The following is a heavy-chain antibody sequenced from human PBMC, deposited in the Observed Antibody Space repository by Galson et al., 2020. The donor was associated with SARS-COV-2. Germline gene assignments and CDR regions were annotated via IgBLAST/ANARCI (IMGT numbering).Heavy chain of an antibody. CDR2: IYYSGST. V-gene: IGHV4-39*01. Sequence: SETLSLHCTVSGGSISSSSYYWGWIRQPPGKGLEWIGSIYYSGSTYYNPSLKSRVTISVDTSKNQFSLKLSSVTAADTAVYYCARPIGDPFWYFDLWGRGTLVTVSS. D-gene: IGHD2-21*01. CDR1: GGSISSSSYY. J-gene: IGHJ2*01. CDR3: ARPIGDPFWYFDL.